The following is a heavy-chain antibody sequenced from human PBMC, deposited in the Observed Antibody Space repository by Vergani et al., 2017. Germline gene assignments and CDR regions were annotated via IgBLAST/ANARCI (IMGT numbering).Heavy chain of an antibody. CDR1: GYTFTDHY. Sequence: EVQLVQSGAEAKKPGATLKISCKVSGYTFTDHYMHWEKQAPGKGLEWMGLVDPEDGETIYAEKFKGRVTIAADTSTDTAHLELSSLRSEDTAVYYCATPQTVTTGGMEVWGQGTTVIVSS. D-gene: IGHD4-17*01. V-gene: IGHV1-69-2*01. J-gene: IGHJ6*02. CDR2: VDPEDGET. CDR3: ATPQTVTTGGMEV.